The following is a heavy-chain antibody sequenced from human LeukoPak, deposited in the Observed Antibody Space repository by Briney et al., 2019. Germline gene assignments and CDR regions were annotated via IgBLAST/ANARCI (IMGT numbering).Heavy chain of an antibody. CDR3: AREDWGLRIT. D-gene: IGHD1-26*01. Sequence: ASVKVSCKASGGTFSSYAISWVRQAPGQGLEWMGGIIPIFGTANYAQKFQGRVTITADESTSTAYMELSSLRSEDTAVYYCAREDWGLRITWGQGTLVTVSS. CDR1: GGTFSSYA. CDR2: IIPIFGTA. V-gene: IGHV1-69*13. J-gene: IGHJ5*02.